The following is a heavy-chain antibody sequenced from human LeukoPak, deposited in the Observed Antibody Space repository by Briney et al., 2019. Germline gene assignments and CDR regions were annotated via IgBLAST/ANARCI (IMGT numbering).Heavy chain of an antibody. J-gene: IGHJ5*02. CDR3: SAYMYYYDSSGYLDWFDP. D-gene: IGHD3-22*01. Sequence: SETLSLTCTVSGGSISSSSYYWGWIRQPPGEGLEWIGSIYYSGSTYYNPSLKSRVTISVDTSKNQFSLKLSSVTAADTAVYYCSAYMYYYDSSGYLDWFDPWGQGTLVTVSS. V-gene: IGHV4-39*01. CDR1: GGSISSSSYY. CDR2: IYYSGST.